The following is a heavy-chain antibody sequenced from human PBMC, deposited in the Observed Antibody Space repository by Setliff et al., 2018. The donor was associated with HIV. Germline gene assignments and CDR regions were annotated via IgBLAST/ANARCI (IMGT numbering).Heavy chain of an antibody. D-gene: IGHD3-22*01. J-gene: IGHJ4*02. CDR1: GFAFSDNP. CDR2: IRGKSDII. CDR3: ARDYNYIFDS. Sequence: SLRLSCVASSGFAFSDNPINWVRQAPGKGLEWISHIRGKSDIIKYAESVMGRFTISRDNAKNSLYLEMNSLRAEDTAIYYCARDYNYIFDSWGQGVLVTVSS. V-gene: IGHV3-48*01.